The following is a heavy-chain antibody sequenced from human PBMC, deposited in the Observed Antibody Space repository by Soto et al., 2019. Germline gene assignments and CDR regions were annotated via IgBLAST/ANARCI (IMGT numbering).Heavy chain of an antibody. J-gene: IGHJ2*01. CDR2: ISYDGSNK. D-gene: IGHD4-4*01. CDR3: ARPLWRDDYNWRYFGL. V-gene: IGHV3-30-3*01. Sequence: QVQLVESGGGVVQPGRSLRLSCAASGFTFSSYAMHWVRQAPGKGLEWVAVISYDGSNKYYADSVKGRFTISRDNSKNTLYLQMNRLRAEDTAVYYCARPLWRDDYNWRYFGLWGRGTLVTVSS. CDR1: GFTFSSYA.